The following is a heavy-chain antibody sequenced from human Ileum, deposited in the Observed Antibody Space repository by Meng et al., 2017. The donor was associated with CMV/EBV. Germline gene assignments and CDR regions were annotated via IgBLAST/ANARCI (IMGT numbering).Heavy chain of an antibody. D-gene: IGHD4-17*01. CDR1: GGSISTYY. V-gene: IGHV4-4*07. Sequence: VHLQQSGPGLVKPSETLSLPCAVSGGSISTYYWTGVRQPAGKGLEWIGRINAGGSTNDNPSLKSRVTMSVDTSRNQFSLKVTSVTAADTAVYYCAREENTVNQFEYWGQGTLVTVSS. J-gene: IGHJ4*02. CDR3: AREENTVNQFEY. CDR2: INAGGST.